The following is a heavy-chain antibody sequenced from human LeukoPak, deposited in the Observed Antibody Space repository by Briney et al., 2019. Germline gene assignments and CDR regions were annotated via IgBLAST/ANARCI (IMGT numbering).Heavy chain of an antibody. V-gene: IGHV3-33*08. CDR1: GFTFSSYA. J-gene: IGHJ4*02. CDR2: IWYDGSNK. D-gene: IGHD6-19*01. CDR3: ARIYLGSSGWYYFDY. Sequence: GGSLRLSCAASGFTFSSYAMHWVRQAPGKGLEWVAVIWYDGSNKYYADSVKGRFTISRDNSKNTLYLQMNSLRAEDTAVYYCARIYLGSSGWYYFDYWGQGTLVTVSS.